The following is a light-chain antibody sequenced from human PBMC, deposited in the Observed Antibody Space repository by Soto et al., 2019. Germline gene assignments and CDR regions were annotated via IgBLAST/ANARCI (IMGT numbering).Light chain of an antibody. CDR1: RSNVGNNA. CDR3: AVWDDSLNGVV. J-gene: IGLJ3*02. Sequence: QSVLTQPPSVSDAPRQRVTISCSGSRSNVGNNAVNWYQQLPGKAPKLLIYYDDLLPSGVSDRFSGSKSGTSASLAISGLQSEDEADDYCAVWDDSLNGVVFGGGTKLTVL. V-gene: IGLV1-36*01. CDR2: YDD.